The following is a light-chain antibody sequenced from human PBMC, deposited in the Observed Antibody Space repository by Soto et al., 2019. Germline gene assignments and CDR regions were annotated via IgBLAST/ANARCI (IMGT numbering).Light chain of an antibody. V-gene: IGLV2-14*03. CDR3: RSDTSSHTYV. Sequence: QSALTQPASVSGSPGQSITISCTGSSSDVGGYSYVSWYQQHPGKAPKLMIYLVSSRPSGVSNRFSGSKSGNTASLTISGLQDEEEADYYCRSDTSSHTYVFGTGTKVTVL. CDR1: SSDVGGYSY. CDR2: LVS. J-gene: IGLJ1*01.